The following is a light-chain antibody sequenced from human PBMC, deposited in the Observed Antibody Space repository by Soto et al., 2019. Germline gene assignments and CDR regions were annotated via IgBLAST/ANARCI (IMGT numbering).Light chain of an antibody. CDR1: QTVSSN. V-gene: IGKV3-15*01. CDR3: QQYHKWPPFT. J-gene: IGKJ2*01. Sequence: EIVMTQSPATLSVSPGERATLSCRASQTVSSNLARYQQKPGQPPRVLIFGASTRATGIPARFSGSGSGTEFTLTISSLQSEDFAVYYCQQYHKWPPFTFGQGTKVDI. CDR2: GAS.